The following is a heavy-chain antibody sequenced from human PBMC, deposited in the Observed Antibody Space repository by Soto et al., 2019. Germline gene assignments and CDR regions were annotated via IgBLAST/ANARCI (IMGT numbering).Heavy chain of an antibody. CDR1: GGSFRGYR. CDR3: ARGMAVPGHHFDS. J-gene: IGHJ4*02. CDR2: INHSGSS. V-gene: IGHV4-34*01. D-gene: IGHD6-13*01. Sequence: SETLSLTCAVYGGSFRGYRWSWIRQPPGKGLEWIGEINHSGSSNYNPSLKSRVTISVDTSKNQFSLKLSSVTAADTAVYYCARGMAVPGHHFDSWGQGTLVTSPQ.